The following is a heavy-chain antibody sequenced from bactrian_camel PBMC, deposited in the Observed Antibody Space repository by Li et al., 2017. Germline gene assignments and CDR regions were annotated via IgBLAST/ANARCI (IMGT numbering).Heavy chain of an antibody. J-gene: IGHJ4*01. CDR2: IAGLDVDGRT. CDR1: GFNISAYA. V-gene: IGHV3S63*01. D-gene: IGHD7*01. Sequence: HVQLVESGEDSVQPGGSLRISCIAPGFNISAYAMAWFRQGPRQEREEREGIAGLDVDGRTVYADSVKGRFTISKDTAKSTLYLQMNSLTSEDTGRYYCATWWEHWGQGTQVTVS. CDR3: ATWWEH.